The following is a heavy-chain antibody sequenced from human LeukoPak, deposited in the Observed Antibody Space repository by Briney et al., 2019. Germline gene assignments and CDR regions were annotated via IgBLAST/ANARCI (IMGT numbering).Heavy chain of an antibody. CDR3: ARPTQRYSRYYYYMDV. CDR2: ISYDGSNK. J-gene: IGHJ6*03. V-gene: IGHV3-30*04. Sequence: PGRSLRLSCAASGFTFSSYAMHWVRQALGKGLEWVAVISYDGSNKYYADSVKGRFTISRDNSKNTLYLQMNSLRAEDTAVYYCARPTQRYSRYYYYMDVWGKGTTVTVSS. D-gene: IGHD2-15*01. CDR1: GFTFSSYA.